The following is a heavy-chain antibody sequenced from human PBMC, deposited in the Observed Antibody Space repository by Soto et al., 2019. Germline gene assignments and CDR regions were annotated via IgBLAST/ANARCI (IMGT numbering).Heavy chain of an antibody. V-gene: IGHV2-5*02. Sequence: QITLKESSPTLVKPTQTLTLTCTFSGFSLSTSGVGVGWIRQPPGKALEWLAVIYWDDDKRYSPSLKSRLTITKDTSKNQVVLTMTNMDPVDTATYYCAHRRPSAAFDYWGQGTLVTVSS. D-gene: IGHD2-15*01. J-gene: IGHJ4*02. CDR3: AHRRPSAAFDY. CDR2: IYWDDDK. CDR1: GFSLSTSGVG.